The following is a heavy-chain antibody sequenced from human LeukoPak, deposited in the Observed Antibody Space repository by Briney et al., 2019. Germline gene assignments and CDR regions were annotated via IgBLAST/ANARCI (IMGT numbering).Heavy chain of an antibody. V-gene: IGHV1-18*01. Sequence: PVASVKVSCKASGYTFTSYGISWVRQAPGQGLEWMGWIGAYNGNTNYAQKLQGRVTMTTDTSTSTAYMELRSLRSDDTAVYYCARDRVAAAGTRYYYYGMDVWGQGTTVTVSS. CDR2: IGAYNGNT. CDR3: ARDRVAAAGTRYYYYGMDV. CDR1: GYTFTSYG. D-gene: IGHD6-13*01. J-gene: IGHJ6*02.